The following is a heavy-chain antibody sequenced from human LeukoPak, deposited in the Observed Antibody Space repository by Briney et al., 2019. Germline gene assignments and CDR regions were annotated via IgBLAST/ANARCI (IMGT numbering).Heavy chain of an antibody. D-gene: IGHD3-3*01. Sequence: PGGSLRLSCAASGFTFSSYSMNWVRQAPGKGLEWVAFIRYDGSNKYYADSVKGRFTISRDNSKNTLYLQMNSLRAEDTAVYYCAKGFYDFWSGYYTPFDYWGQGTLVTVSS. V-gene: IGHV3-30*02. CDR3: AKGFYDFWSGYYTPFDY. CDR2: IRYDGSNK. J-gene: IGHJ4*02. CDR1: GFTFSSYS.